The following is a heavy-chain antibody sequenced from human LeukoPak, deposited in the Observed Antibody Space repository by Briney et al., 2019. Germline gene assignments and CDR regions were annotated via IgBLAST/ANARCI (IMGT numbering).Heavy chain of an antibody. CDR3: ARENSSGWHPVWYYYYYGMDV. CDR2: INTNTGNP. Sequence: ASVKVSCKASGYTFTSYAMNWVRQAPGQGLEWMGWINTNTGNPTYAQGFTGRFVFSLDTSVSTAYLQICSLKAEDTAVYYCARENSSGWHPVWYYYYYGMDVWGQGTTVTVSS. V-gene: IGHV7-4-1*01. CDR1: GYTFTSYA. J-gene: IGHJ6*02. D-gene: IGHD6-19*01.